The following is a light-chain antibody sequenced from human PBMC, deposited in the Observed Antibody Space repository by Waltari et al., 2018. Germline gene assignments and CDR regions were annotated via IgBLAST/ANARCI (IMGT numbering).Light chain of an antibody. J-gene: IGKJ2*01. CDR1: LPIKTH. Sequence: DIQMPRSPSSRSASVGDRVTIHCRLSLPIKTHLNWYQQKVGTAPKVLISGASNLESGVPSRFSGSGSGTHFSLTILSLHPEDFVTYYCQQSYITPPTFGQGTVLEI. CDR3: QQSYITPPT. V-gene: IGKV1-39*01. CDR2: GAS.